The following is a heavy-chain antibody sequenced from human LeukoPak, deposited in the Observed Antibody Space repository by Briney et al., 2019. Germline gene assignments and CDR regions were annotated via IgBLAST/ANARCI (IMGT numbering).Heavy chain of an antibody. D-gene: IGHD6-19*01. J-gene: IGHJ4*02. Sequence: ASVKVSCKVSGYTLTELSMHWVRQAPGKGLEWMGGFDPEDGETIYAQKFQGRVTMTEDTSTDTAYMELSSLRSEDTAVYYCATDQNSNGWYDYFDYWGQGTLVTVSS. CDR2: FDPEDGET. CDR3: ATDQNSNGWYDYFDY. V-gene: IGHV1-24*01. CDR1: GYTLTELS.